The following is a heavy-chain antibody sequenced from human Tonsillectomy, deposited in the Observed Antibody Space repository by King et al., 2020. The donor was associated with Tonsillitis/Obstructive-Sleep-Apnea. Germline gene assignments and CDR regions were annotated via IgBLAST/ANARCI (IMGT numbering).Heavy chain of an antibody. CDR1: GFTFTSYA. J-gene: IGHJ4*02. CDR3: AKGQGGGCYDTRCHSLDY. CDR2: ISGSGGST. D-gene: IGHD3-22*01. V-gene: IGHV3-23*04. Sequence: VQLVESGGGLVQPGESLRLSCAASGFTFTSYAMSWVRQAPGKGLEWDSTISGSGGSTFYADSVKGRFTISRANSKNTLYLQMNSLRADDTAVYYCAKGQGGGCYDTRCHSLDYWGQGTLVTVSS.